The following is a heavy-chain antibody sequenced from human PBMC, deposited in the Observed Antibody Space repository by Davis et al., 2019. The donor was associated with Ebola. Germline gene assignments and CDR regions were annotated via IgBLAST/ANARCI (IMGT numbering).Heavy chain of an antibody. CDR3: ARVDNWNRQSYFYGMDV. Sequence: ASVKVSCKASGYTFANSEIHWARQAPGQRLEWMGWINAANGNTKHLQKFQGRVTITRDTSASTVYMELTSLRSEDTAVYYCARVDNWNRQSYFYGMDVWGQGTTVTISS. CDR1: GYTFANSE. D-gene: IGHD1-20*01. J-gene: IGHJ6*02. V-gene: IGHV1-3*01. CDR2: INAANGNT.